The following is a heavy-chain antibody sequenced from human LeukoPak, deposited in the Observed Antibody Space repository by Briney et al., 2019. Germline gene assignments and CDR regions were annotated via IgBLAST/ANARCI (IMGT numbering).Heavy chain of an antibody. CDR3: ARGELPRGAFDY. CDR1: GFTFSSYS. CDR2: ISSSSSYI. V-gene: IGHV3-21*01. D-gene: IGHD1-26*01. Sequence: GGSLRLSCAASGFTFSSYSMNWVRQAPGKGLEWVSSISSSSSYIYYADSVKGRFTISRDNAKNSLYLQMNSLRAEDTAVYYCARGELPRGAFDYWGQGTLVTVSS. J-gene: IGHJ4*02.